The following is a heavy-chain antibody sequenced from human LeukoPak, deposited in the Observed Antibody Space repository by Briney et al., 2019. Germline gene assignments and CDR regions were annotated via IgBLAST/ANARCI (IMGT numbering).Heavy chain of an antibody. V-gene: IGHV3-30*02. Sequence: GGSLRLSCAASGFTFSSHDMHWVPRARARGRVCVAFIRYDGSNKYYADSVKGRFTISRDNSKNTLYLQMNSLRAEDTAVYYCAKDFVVRGYDNIDYWGQGTLVTVSS. CDR3: AKDFVVRGYDNIDY. J-gene: IGHJ4*02. CDR1: GFTFSSHD. D-gene: IGHD5-12*01. CDR2: IRYDGSNK.